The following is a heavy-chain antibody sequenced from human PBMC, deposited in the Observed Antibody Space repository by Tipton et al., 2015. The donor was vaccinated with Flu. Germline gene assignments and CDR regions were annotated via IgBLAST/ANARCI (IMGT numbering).Heavy chain of an antibody. CDR3: ARQTYYYDSSASY. CDR2: IYPGDSDT. V-gene: IGHV5-51*01. D-gene: IGHD3-22*01. J-gene: IGHJ4*02. CDR1: GYRFTSYW. Sequence: QLVQSGAEGKKPGGSLKISCKGSGYRFTSYWIGWVRQMPGKGLEWMGIIYPGDSDTRYSPSFQGQVTISADKSISTAYLQWSSLKASDTAMYYCARQTYYYDSSASYWGQGTLVTVSS.